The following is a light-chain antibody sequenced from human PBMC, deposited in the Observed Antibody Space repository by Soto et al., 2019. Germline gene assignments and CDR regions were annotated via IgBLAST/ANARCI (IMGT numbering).Light chain of an antibody. Sequence: EIVWTQSPATLSLSPGERAIFSCRASQSVSSNLAWYQQKPGQAPRLLIYGASTRATGIPARFSGSGSGTEFTLTISSLQSEDFAVYYCQQYHYWWTFGQGTKVDTK. V-gene: IGKV3-15*01. CDR2: GAS. CDR1: QSVSSN. CDR3: QQYHYWWT. J-gene: IGKJ1*01.